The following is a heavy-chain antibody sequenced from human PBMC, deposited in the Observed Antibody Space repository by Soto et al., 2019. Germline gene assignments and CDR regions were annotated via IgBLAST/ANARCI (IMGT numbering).Heavy chain of an antibody. J-gene: IGHJ4*02. CDR3: ARTDGYEIEY. D-gene: IGHD5-12*01. CDR1: GGTFSSYA. Sequence: ASVKVSCKASGGTFSSYAISWVRQAPGQGLEWMGGIIPIFGTANYAQKFQGRVTITADESTSIAYMELSSLKASDTAMYYCARTDGYEIEYWGQGTLVTVSS. V-gene: IGHV1-69*13. CDR2: IIPIFGTA.